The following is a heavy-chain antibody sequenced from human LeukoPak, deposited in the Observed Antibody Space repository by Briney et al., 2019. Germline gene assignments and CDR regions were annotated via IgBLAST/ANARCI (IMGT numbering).Heavy chain of an antibody. V-gene: IGHV3-30*02. Sequence: GGSLRLSCVASGFPFNTYFMHWVRQAPAKGLEWVASIRYDGSNKYYADCVRGRLSISRDNSKETLYLQMNSLRTGDTAVYYCAKSRSHYDFWSAFDNWGQGALVTVSS. CDR1: GFPFNTYF. CDR2: IRYDGSNK. CDR3: AKSRSHYDFWSAFDN. J-gene: IGHJ4*02. D-gene: IGHD3-3*01.